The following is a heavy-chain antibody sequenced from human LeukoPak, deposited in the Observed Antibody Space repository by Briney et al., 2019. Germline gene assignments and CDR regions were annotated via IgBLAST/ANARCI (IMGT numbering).Heavy chain of an antibody. J-gene: IGHJ3*02. D-gene: IGHD3-3*01. V-gene: IGHV4-59*01. CDR2: IYYSGST. CDR3: ARDSYYDFWSGYYNMDAFDI. CDR1: GGSISGYY. Sequence: SETLSLTCTVSGGSISGYYWSWIRQPPGKGLEWIGYIYYSGSTNYNPSLKSRVTISVDTSKNQFSLKLSSVTAADTAVYYCARDSYYDFWSGYYNMDAFDIWGQGTMVTVPS.